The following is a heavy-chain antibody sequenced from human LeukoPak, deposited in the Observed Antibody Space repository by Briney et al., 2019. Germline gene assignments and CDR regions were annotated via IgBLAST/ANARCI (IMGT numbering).Heavy chain of an antibody. D-gene: IGHD1-1*01. CDR2: ISAYNGNT. CDR3: ARDFSGTFDY. V-gene: IGHV1-18*01. CDR1: GYTFTSYA. Sequence: GASVKVSCKASGYTFTSYAMNWVRQAPGQGLEWMGWISAYNGNTNYAQKLQGRVTMTTDTSTSTAYMELRSLRSDDTAVYYCARDFSGTFDYWGQGTLVTVSS. J-gene: IGHJ4*02.